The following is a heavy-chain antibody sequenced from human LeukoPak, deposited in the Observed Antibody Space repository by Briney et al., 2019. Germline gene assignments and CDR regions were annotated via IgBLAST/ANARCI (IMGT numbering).Heavy chain of an antibody. CDR1: GGTFSSYA. J-gene: IGHJ4*02. D-gene: IGHD3-22*01. Sequence: SVKVSCKASGGTFSSYAISWVRQAPGQGLEWMGRIIPIFGTANYAQKFQGRVTITTDESTSTAYMELSSLRSEDTAVYYCAGEPYYYDSSGYYYIDYWGQGTLVTVSS. CDR2: IIPIFGTA. V-gene: IGHV1-69*05. CDR3: AGEPYYYDSSGYYYIDY.